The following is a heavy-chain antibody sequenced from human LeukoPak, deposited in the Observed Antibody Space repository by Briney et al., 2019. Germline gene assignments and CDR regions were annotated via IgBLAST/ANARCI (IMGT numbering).Heavy chain of an antibody. CDR1: GFTFSSYA. Sequence: GGSLRLSCAASGFTFSSYAMHWVRQAPGKGLEWVAVISYDGSNKYYADSVKGRFTISRDNSKNTLYLQMNSLRAEDTAVYYCARDPKLAHTQGSPTPYWGQGTLVTVSS. CDR2: ISYDGSNK. J-gene: IGHJ4*02. D-gene: IGHD1-26*01. CDR3: ARDPKLAHTQGSPTPY. V-gene: IGHV3-30-3*01.